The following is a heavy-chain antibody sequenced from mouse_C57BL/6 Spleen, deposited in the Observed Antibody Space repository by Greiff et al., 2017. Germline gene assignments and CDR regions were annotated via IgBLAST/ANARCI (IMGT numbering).Heavy chain of an antibody. CDR2: IDPEDGDT. J-gene: IGHJ2*01. CDR1: GFNIKDYY. D-gene: IGHD1-1*01. V-gene: IGHV14-1*01. CDR3: TTFSYYYGSSSDY. Sequence: EVQLQQSGAELVRPGASVKLSCTASGFNIKDYYMHWVKQRPEQGLEWIGRIDPEDGDTDYAPKFQGKATMTADTSSNTAYPQLSSLTSEDTAVYYCTTFSYYYGSSSDYWGQGTTLTVSS.